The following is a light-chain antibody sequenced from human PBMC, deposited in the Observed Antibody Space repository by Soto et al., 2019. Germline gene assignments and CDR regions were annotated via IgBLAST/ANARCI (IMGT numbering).Light chain of an antibody. CDR3: QQSYKILT. J-gene: IGKJ4*01. CDR1: QSVSSSY. CDR2: GAS. V-gene: IGKV3-20*01. Sequence: EIVLTQSPGTLSLSPGERATLSCRASQSVSSSYLAWYQQKPGQAPRLLIYGASSRATGLPDRFSGSGYGTQFTLTISGLQTEDFATYYCQQSYKILTFGGGTKVDIK.